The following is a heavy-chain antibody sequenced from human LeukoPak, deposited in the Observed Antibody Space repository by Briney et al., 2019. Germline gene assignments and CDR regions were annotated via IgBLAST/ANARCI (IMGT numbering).Heavy chain of an antibody. CDR2: INHSGST. V-gene: IGHV4-34*01. CDR3: AANGYYTIEY. Sequence: SETLSLTCAVYGGSFSGYYWSWIRQPPGKGLEWIGEINHSGSTNYNPSLKSRVTISVDTSKNQFSLKLSSVTAADTAVYYCAANGYYTIEYWGQGTLVTVSS. J-gene: IGHJ4*02. CDR1: GGSFSGYY. D-gene: IGHD1-26*01.